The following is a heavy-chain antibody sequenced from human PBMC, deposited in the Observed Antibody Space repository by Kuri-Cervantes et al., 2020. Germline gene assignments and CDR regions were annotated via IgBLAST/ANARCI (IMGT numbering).Heavy chain of an antibody. V-gene: IGHV3-20*04. CDR2: INWNGGST. CDR3: ARSGWSNAFDI. D-gene: IGHD2-15*01. J-gene: IGHJ3*02. Sequence: GGSLRLSCAASGFTFSSYAMSWVRQAPGKGLEWVSGINWNGGSTGYADSVKGRFTISRDNAKNSLYLQMNSLRAEDTAVYYCARSGWSNAFDIWGQGTMVTVSS. CDR1: GFTFSSYA.